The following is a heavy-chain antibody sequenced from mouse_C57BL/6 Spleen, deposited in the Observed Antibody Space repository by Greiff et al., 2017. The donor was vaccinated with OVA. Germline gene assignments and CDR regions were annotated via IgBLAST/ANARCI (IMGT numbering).Heavy chain of an antibody. J-gene: IGHJ2*01. Sequence: VQLQQSGPELVKPGASVKISCKASGYTFTDYYMNWVKQSHGKSLEWIGDINPNNGGTSYNQKFKGKATLTVDKSSSTAYMELRSLTSEDSAVYYCARLLTDFDDWGQGTTLTVSS. CDR3: ARLLTDFDD. CDR1: GYTFTDYY. V-gene: IGHV1-26*01. CDR2: INPNNGGT.